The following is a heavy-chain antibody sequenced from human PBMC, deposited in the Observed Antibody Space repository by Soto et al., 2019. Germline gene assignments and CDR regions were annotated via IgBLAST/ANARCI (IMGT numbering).Heavy chain of an antibody. D-gene: IGHD3-3*01. CDR2: SYYSGST. CDR1: GGSISSGGYY. V-gene: IGHV4-31*03. CDR3: ASELYDFWGGRQTKGYFDY. J-gene: IGHJ4*02. Sequence: SETLSLTCTVSGGSISSGGYYWSRIRHEPGKGLGWIRHSYYSGSTYYNPSTRSRVTISVETSKNQVSLKLSSVTAADTAVYYCASELYDFWGGRQTKGYFDYWGQGTLVTVSS.